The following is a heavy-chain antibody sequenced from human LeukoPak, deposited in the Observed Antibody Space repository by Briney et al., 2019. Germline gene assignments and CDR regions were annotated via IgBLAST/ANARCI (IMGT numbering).Heavy chain of an antibody. CDR3: AREVGSGFDY. CDR1: AFTVSSNY. V-gene: IGHV3-53*01. CDR2: IYSGGSS. J-gene: IGHJ4*02. D-gene: IGHD3-10*01. Sequence: GGSLRLSCAASAFTVSSNYLTWVRQAPGKGLEWVSVIYSGGSSYYADSVKGRFTISRDNSKNTLYLQMNSLRAEDTAVYYCAREVGSGFDYWGQGTLVTVSS.